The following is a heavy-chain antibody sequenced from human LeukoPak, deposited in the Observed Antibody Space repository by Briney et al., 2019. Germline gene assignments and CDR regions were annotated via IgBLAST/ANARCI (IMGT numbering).Heavy chain of an antibody. J-gene: IGHJ4*02. CDR1: GGTFSSYA. Sequence: ASVKVSCKASGGTFSSYAISWVRQAPGQGLEWMGGIIPIFGTANYAQKFQGRVTITTDESTSTAYMELSSLRSEDTAVYYCARGGGIAVASYYFDYWGQGTLVTVSS. CDR2: IIPIFGTA. D-gene: IGHD6-19*01. V-gene: IGHV1-69*05. CDR3: ARGGGIAVASYYFDY.